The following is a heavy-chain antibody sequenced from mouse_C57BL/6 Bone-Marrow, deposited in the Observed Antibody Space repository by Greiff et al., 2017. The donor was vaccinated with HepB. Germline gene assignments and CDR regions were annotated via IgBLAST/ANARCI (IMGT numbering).Heavy chain of an antibody. J-gene: IGHJ1*03. Sequence: EVQLQQSGPELVKPGASVKISCKASGYTFTDYYMNWVKQSHGKSLEWIGDINPNNGGTSYNQKFKGKATLTVDKSSSTAYMELRSLTSEDSAVYYCARRVGRWYFDVWGTGTTVTVSS. V-gene: IGHV1-26*01. CDR2: INPNNGGT. D-gene: IGHD4-1*01. CDR1: GYTFTDYY. CDR3: ARRVGRWYFDV.